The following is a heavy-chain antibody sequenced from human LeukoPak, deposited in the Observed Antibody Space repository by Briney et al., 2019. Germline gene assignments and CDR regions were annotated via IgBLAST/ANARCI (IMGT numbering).Heavy chain of an antibody. CDR1: GGSIFSSNSY. CDR3: VRSDDFWSGYYGY. CDR2: IYYSGNT. D-gene: IGHD3-3*01. V-gene: IGHV4-39*07. Sequence: SETLSLTCTVSGGSIFSSNSYWGWIRQPPGKGLEWIGSIYYSGNTNYNPSLKSRVTISVDTSKNQFSLKLSSVTAADTAVYYCVRSDDFWSGYYGYWGQGTLVTVSS. J-gene: IGHJ4*02.